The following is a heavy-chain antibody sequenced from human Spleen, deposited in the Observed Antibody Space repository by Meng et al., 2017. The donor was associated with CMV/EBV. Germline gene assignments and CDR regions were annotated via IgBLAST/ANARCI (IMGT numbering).Heavy chain of an antibody. CDR2: IHSGGTGT. V-gene: IGHV3-23*03. D-gene: IGHD2-2*01. CDR3: AKDGERFCRSTSCYYGFDV. J-gene: IGHJ6*02. Sequence: FSNYAMSWVRQAPGKGLEWVSVIHSGGTGTYYGDSVKGRFTISRDNSKNTLYLQMNGLRAEDTALYYCAKDGERFCRSTSCYYGFDVWGQGTTVTVSS. CDR1: FSNYA.